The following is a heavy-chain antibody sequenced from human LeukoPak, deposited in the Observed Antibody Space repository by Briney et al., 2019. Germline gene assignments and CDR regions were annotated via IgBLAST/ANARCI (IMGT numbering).Heavy chain of an antibody. D-gene: IGHD2-15*01. J-gene: IGHJ5*02. CDR3: AGAIVVVVAATRYNWFDP. V-gene: IGHV4-4*02. CDR2: IYHSGST. Sequence: SGTLSLTCAVSGGSISSSNWWSWVRQPPGKGLEWIGEIYHSGSTNYNPSLKSRDTISVDKSKNQFSLKLSSVTAADTAVYYCAGAIVVVVAATRYNWFDPWGQGTLVTVSS. CDR1: GGSISSSNW.